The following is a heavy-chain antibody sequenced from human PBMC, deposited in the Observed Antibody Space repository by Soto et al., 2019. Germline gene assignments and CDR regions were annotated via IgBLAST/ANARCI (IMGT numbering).Heavy chain of an antibody. CDR3: VRARATDSRPDY. V-gene: IGHV3-21*01. CDR1: GFTFSLYS. D-gene: IGHD3-22*01. J-gene: IGHJ4*02. CDR2: ISSSSSYI. Sequence: LRLSCAASGFTFSLYSTIWVRQAPGKGLEWVSSISSSSSYIYYADSMKGRFTLSRDNAQNSLYLQMNSLRVDDTAVYYCVRARATDSRPDYWGQGTLVTVSS.